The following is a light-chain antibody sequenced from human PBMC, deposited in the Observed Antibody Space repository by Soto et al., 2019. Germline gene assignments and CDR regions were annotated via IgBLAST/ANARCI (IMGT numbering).Light chain of an antibody. Sequence: DIQMTQSPSTLSASIGDTVTITCRANQSISSWLAWYQQKPGKAPKLLISECSSFESGVPSRFSGSGSGTEFTLTISILQPDDLATYHCQQYNSSPLTCGGGTKVEIK. V-gene: IGKV1-5*01. CDR2: ECS. CDR3: QQYNSSPLT. CDR1: QSISSW. J-gene: IGKJ4*02.